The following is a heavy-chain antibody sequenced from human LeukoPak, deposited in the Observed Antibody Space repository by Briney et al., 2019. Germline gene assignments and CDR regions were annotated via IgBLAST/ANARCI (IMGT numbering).Heavy chain of an antibody. CDR1: EFSVGSNY. CDR2: IKQDGSEK. V-gene: IGHV3-7*01. J-gene: IGHJ4*02. Sequence: GGSLRLSCAASEFSVGSNYMTWVRQAPGKGLEWVANIKQDGSEKYYVDSVKGRFTISRDNAKNSLYLQMNSLRAEDTAVYYCAREIYYGSGSLDYWGQGTLVTVSS. CDR3: AREIYYGSGSLDY. D-gene: IGHD3-10*01.